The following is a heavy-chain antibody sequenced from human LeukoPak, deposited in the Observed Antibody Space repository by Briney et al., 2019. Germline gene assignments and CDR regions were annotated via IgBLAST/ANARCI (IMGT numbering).Heavy chain of an antibody. V-gene: IGHV3-21*01. D-gene: IGHD1-26*01. CDR1: GFTFSSYS. Sequence: GGSLRLSCAASGFTFSSYSMNWVRQAPGKGLEWVSSVSSSGSYIYYADSVKGRFTISRDNAKNSLYLQMNSLRAEDTAVYYCARDRSGSYWGQGTLVTVPS. CDR2: VSSSGSYI. J-gene: IGHJ4*02. CDR3: ARDRSGSY.